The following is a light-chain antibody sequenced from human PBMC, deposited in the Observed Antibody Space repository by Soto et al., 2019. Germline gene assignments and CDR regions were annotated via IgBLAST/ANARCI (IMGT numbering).Light chain of an antibody. CDR3: HQYNNWPAIT. V-gene: IGKV3D-15*01. CDR1: QSVSSY. J-gene: IGKJ5*01. Sequence: VITQSQATLSVSLGDRATLSCRASQSVSSYLAWYQQKPGQAPRLLIYDASTRATGIPARFSGSGSGTEFTLTISSLQSEDFAVYYCHQYNNWPAITFGQGTRLDI. CDR2: DAS.